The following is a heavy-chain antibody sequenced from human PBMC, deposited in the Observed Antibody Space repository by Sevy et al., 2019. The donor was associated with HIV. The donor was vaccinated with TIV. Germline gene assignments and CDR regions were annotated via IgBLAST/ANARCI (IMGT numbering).Heavy chain of an antibody. V-gene: IGHV3-30*18. Sequence: GGSLRLSCVVSGIIFTSSGMHWVRQAPGKGLEWVAVISYHGRDKFYEDSVKGRFTISRDNSKNILYLQMNGLRIEDTAVYYCAKDFTGYNGMDVWGQGTMVTVSS. CDR2: ISYHGRDK. CDR3: AKDFTGYNGMDV. J-gene: IGHJ6*02. D-gene: IGHD3-9*01. CDR1: GIIFTSSG.